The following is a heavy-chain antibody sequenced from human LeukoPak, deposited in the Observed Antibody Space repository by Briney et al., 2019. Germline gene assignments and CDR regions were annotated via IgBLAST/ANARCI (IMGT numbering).Heavy chain of an antibody. CDR2: IHHSGST. CDR1: GYSISSGYY. J-gene: IGHJ4*02. CDR3: AREPAAGPFDY. D-gene: IGHD6-13*01. Sequence: PSETLSLTCIVSGYSISSGYYWGRIRQPPGKGLEWIGNIHHSGSTYYNPSLKSRVTISVDTSKNQLSLKLSSVTAADTAVYYCAREPAAGPFDYWGQGTLVTVSS. V-gene: IGHV4-38-2*02.